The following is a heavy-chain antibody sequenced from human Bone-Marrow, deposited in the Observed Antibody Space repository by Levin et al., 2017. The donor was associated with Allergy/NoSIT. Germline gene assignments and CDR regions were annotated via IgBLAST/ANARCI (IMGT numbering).Heavy chain of an antibody. V-gene: IGHV5-51*01. CDR3: ATRSGSSYEYYFDD. J-gene: IGHJ4*02. CDR1: GYTYW. Sequence: KVSCKTSGYTYWIGWVRQMPGKGLEWMGIIYVGDSDTRYSPSFQGQVTFSADRSISTAYLQWSSLKASDTGIYYCATRSGSSYEYYFDDWGQGTLVTVSS. CDR2: IYVGDSDT. D-gene: IGHD1-26*01.